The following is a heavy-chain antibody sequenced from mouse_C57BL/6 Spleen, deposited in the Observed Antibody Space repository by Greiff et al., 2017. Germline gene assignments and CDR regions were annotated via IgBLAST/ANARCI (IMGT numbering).Heavy chain of an antibody. Sequence: QVQLQQPGAELVMPGASVKLSCKASGYTFTSYWMHWVKQRPGQGLEWIGEIDPSDSYTNYNQKFKGKSTLTVDKSSSTAYMQLSSLTSEDSAVCDCAREDSNYDYWGQGTTLTVSS. CDR2: IDPSDSYT. D-gene: IGHD2-5*01. CDR1: GYTFTSYW. J-gene: IGHJ2*01. CDR3: AREDSNYDY. V-gene: IGHV1-69*01.